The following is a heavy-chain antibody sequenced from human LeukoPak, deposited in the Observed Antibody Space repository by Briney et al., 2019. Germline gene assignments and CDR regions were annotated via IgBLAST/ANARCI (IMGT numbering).Heavy chain of an antibody. V-gene: IGHV1-18*01. CDR1: GGTFSSYA. CDR2: ISTYNGNT. CDR3: ARGGIRFLESSTVDY. D-gene: IGHD3-3*01. J-gene: IGHJ4*02. Sequence: GASVKVSCKASGGTFSSYAITWVRQAPGQGLEWMGWISTYNGNTDYAQGLQDRVIMTTDTSTRTAYMELRSLRSDDTAVYYCARGGIRFLESSTVDYWGQGTLVTVSS.